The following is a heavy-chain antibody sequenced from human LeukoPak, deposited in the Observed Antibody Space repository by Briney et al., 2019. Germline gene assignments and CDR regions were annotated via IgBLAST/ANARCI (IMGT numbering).Heavy chain of an antibody. CDR3: ATDYSNFYGMDV. D-gene: IGHD4-11*01. CDR2: IQNSART. V-gene: IGHV4-61*01. Sequence: PSETLSLTCTVSGDSVNSGSYFWRWIPQPPGKGLEWIGYIQNSARTNYNPSLESRVTISVDSSKDQFSLRLSSVTAADTAVYYCATDYSNFYGMDVWGQGTTVTVSS. J-gene: IGHJ6*02. CDR1: GDSVNSGSYF.